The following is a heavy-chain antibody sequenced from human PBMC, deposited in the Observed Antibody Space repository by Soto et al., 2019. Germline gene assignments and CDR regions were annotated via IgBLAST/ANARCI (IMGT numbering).Heavy chain of an antibody. J-gene: IGHJ6*02. CDR2: IYYSGST. D-gene: IGHD5-12*01. CDR1: GCSIRSISYY. Sequence: SDSLSLTSTAPGCSIRSISYYGGWIRQPPGKGLEWIGSIYYSGSTYYNPSLKSRVTISVDTSKNQFSLKLSSVTAADTAVYYCARLYSGYDYYYYYGMDVWGQGTTVT. CDR3: ARLYSGYDYYYYYGMDV. V-gene: IGHV4-39*01.